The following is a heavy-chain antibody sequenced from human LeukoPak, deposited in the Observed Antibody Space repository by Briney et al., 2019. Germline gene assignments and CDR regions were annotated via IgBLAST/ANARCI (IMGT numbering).Heavy chain of an antibody. CDR1: GFTFRTST. D-gene: IGHD2-21*02. Sequence: GGSLRLSCTASGFTFRTSTLHWVRQAPGKGLEWVAVISYDGANKYYADSVKGRFTISRDNSKNTLYLQMNSLRAEDTAVYYCARESFLDFASVVTAFDYWGQGTLVTVSS. V-gene: IGHV3-30*04. CDR3: ARESFLDFASVVTAFDY. CDR2: ISYDGANK. J-gene: IGHJ4*02.